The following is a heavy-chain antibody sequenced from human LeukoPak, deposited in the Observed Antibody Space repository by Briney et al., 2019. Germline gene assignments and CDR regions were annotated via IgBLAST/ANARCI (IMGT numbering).Heavy chain of an antibody. CDR2: ISASNGNT. D-gene: IGHD4-23*01. CDR3: AREPVVQRYYYYYYGMDV. Sequence: ASVKVSCKASGYTFTNYGISWVHQAPRQGLEWMGWISASNGNTNYAQKLQGRVTMTTDTSTSTAYMELRSLRSDDTAVYYCAREPVVQRYYYYYYGMDVWGQGTMVTVSS. CDR1: GYTFTNYG. J-gene: IGHJ6*02. V-gene: IGHV1-18*01.